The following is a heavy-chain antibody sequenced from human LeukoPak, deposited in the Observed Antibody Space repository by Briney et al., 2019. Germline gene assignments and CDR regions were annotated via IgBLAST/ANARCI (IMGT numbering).Heavy chain of an antibody. Sequence: SGGSLRLSCAGSGFTFSSYAMHWVRQAPGKGLEWVALISYDGGNKYYADSVKGRFTISRDNSKNTLYLQMNSLRAEDTAVYYCARARGYSGYDYWFDYWGQGTLVTVSS. CDR2: ISYDGGNK. J-gene: IGHJ4*02. V-gene: IGHV3-30*04. CDR3: ARARGYSGYDYWFDY. CDR1: GFTFSSYA. D-gene: IGHD5-12*01.